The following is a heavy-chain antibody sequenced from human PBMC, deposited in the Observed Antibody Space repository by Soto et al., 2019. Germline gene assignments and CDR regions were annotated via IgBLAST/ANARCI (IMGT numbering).Heavy chain of an antibody. V-gene: IGHV3-23*01. J-gene: IGHJ5*02. Sequence: GGSLRLSCAASGLTFSNYAMTWVRRAPGKGLEWVSVISGGGVGTYYADSVKGRFTISRDNSKDTLYLQMNSLRAEDTAVYYCAKGPGSMAAGWFDPWGQGTLVTVSS. CDR2: ISGGGVGT. CDR3: AKGPGSMAAGWFDP. CDR1: GLTFSNYA. D-gene: IGHD3-10*01.